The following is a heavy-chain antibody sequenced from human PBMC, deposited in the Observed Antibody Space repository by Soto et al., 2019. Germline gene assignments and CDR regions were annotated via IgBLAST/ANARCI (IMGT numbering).Heavy chain of an antibody. CDR2: VHHSWGS. J-gene: IGHJ6*02. CDR1: GGSISSYY. V-gene: IGHV4-59*08. D-gene: IGHD3-10*01. CDR3: ARQGFGPLHGLVDV. Sequence: QVQLQESGPGLVKPSETLSLSCTVSGGSISSYYWSWFRQSPGKRMEWIGYVHHSWGSSYNLSLQSRVAISLDTSKSQFSLKVTSVTATDTAVYYCARQGFGPLHGLVDVWGQGTTVTVSS.